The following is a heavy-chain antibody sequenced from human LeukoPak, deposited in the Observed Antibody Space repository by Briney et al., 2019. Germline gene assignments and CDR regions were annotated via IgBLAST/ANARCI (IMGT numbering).Heavy chain of an antibody. CDR1: EFTFSNYG. J-gene: IGHJ4*02. CDR2: IRYDGSIK. D-gene: IGHD6-19*01. Sequence: GGSLRLSCAASEFTFSNYGMHWVRQAPGKGLEWVTFIRYDGSIKYYADSVKGRFTISRDNSKNTLYLQMNSLRPEDTAMYYCAKDETVAASGGDSWGQGTLVTVSS. V-gene: IGHV3-30*02. CDR3: AKDETVAASGGDS.